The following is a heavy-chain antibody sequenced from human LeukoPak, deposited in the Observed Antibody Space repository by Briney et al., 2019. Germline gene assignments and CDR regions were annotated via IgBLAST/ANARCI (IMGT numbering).Heavy chain of an antibody. V-gene: IGHV3-30*02. D-gene: IGHD6-19*01. CDR2: IQYDGSNK. CDR3: AKDSLYSSGSDY. J-gene: IGHJ4*02. Sequence: QTGGSLRLSCAATGFTFSSYAMHGIRQDPGKGLEWVEFIQYDGSNKYYADSVKGRVTISRDNSKNTLYLQMNSLRAEDTAVYYCAKDSLYSSGSDYWGQGTLVTVSS. CDR1: GFTFSSYA.